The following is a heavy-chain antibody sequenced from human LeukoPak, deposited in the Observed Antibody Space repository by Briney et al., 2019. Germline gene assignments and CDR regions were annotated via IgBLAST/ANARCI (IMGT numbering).Heavy chain of an antibody. CDR2: IKPDGSEK. CDR1: GFTFSNTW. V-gene: IGHV3-7*01. Sequence: AGGSLRLSCAASGFTFSNTWMSWARQAPGKGLECVANIKPDGSEKYYVDSVKGRFTISRDNAKNSLFLQLNNLRTEDTAVYYCASGNYFDYWGQGTLVTVSS. J-gene: IGHJ4*02. CDR3: ASGNYFDY.